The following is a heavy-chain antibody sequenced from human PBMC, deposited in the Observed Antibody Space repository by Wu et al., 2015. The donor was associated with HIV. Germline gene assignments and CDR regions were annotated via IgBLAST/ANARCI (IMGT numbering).Heavy chain of an antibody. J-gene: IGHJ6*03. CDR3: AGDLRGPEAGAYYYYIDV. Sequence: QVQLVQSGAEVKKPGSSVKVSCEASGGTFSTYAINWVRQAPGQGLEWMGGIIPIFGTTNYAQKFQGRVTITADESTSTAYMELSSLRSEDTAVYYCAGDLRGPEAGAYYYYIDVWGKGTTVTVSS. CDR2: IIPIFGTT. V-gene: IGHV1-69*12. D-gene: IGHD3-10*01. CDR1: GGTFSTYA.